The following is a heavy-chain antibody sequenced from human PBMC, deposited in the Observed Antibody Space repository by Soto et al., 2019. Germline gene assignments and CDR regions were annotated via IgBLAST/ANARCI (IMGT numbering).Heavy chain of an antibody. V-gene: IGHV3-23*01. D-gene: IGHD3-3*01. CDR2: ISGSGGST. Sequence: EVQLLESGGGLVQPGGSLRLSCAASGFTFSSYAMSWVRQAPGKGLEWVSAISGSGGSTYYADSVKGRFTISRDNSKNTLYLQMNRLRAEYTAVYYCAKDEYDRDEVLSGYWGQGTLVTVSS. CDR3: AKDEYDRDEVLSGY. CDR1: GFTFSSYA. J-gene: IGHJ4*02.